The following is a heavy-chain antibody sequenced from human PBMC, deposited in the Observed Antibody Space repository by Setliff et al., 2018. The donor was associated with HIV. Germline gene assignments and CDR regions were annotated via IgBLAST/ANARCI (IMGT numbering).Heavy chain of an antibody. Sequence: SETLSLTCTVSGGSISSSNYYWGWIRQPPGKGLEWIGSIFYSGSTYYNPSIKSRVTISVDRSKKQFSLKLSFMTAADTAVYYCARDSNAPYFQHWGQGTLVTVSS. V-gene: IGHV4-39*07. CDR2: IFYSGST. J-gene: IGHJ1*01. CDR1: GGSISSSNYY. D-gene: IGHD1-1*01. CDR3: ARDSNAPYFQH.